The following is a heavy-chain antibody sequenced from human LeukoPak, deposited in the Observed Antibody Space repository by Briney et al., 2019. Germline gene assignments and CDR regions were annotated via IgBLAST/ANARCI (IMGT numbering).Heavy chain of an antibody. Sequence: GGSLRLSCAASGFTFSSYGMSWVRQAPGKGLEWVSVIYSGGSTYYADSVKDRFTISRDNSKNTLYLQMNSLRAEDTAVYYCARGFQLLFLDYWGQGTLVTVSS. V-gene: IGHV3-66*01. D-gene: IGHD5-18*01. CDR1: GFTFSSYG. J-gene: IGHJ4*02. CDR3: ARGFQLLFLDY. CDR2: IYSGGST.